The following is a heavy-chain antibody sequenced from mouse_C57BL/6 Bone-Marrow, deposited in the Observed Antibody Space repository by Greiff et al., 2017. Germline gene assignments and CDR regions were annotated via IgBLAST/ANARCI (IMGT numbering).Heavy chain of an antibody. CDR2: IYYSGTI. J-gene: IGHJ2*01. CDR1: GISITTGNYR. Sequence: DVKLQESGPGLVKPSQTVFLTCTVTGISITTGNYRWSWIRQFPGNKLEWIGYIYYSGTITYNPSLTSRTTITRDTPKNQFFLEMNSLTAEDTATYYCAREDYYGSYFDYWGQGTTLTVSS. CDR3: AREDYYGSYFDY. D-gene: IGHD1-1*01. V-gene: IGHV3-5*01.